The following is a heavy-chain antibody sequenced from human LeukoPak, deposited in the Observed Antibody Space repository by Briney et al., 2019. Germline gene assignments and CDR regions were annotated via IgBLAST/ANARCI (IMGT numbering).Heavy chain of an antibody. CDR3: AKGLGYYYMDV. Sequence: GGSVTLSCSASGFTLYDYPRLCLRQAPGKGLEGVSGISWNSGSIGYAYSVKGRFTISRDNAKNSLYLQRNSLRAEDTALYYCAKGLGYYYMDVWGTGPTVTVSS. J-gene: IGHJ6*03. CDR1: GFTLYDYP. CDR2: ISWNSGSI. V-gene: IGHV3-9*01.